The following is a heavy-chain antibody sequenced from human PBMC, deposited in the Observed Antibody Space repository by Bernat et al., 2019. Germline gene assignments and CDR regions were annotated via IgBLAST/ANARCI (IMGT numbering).Heavy chain of an antibody. Sequence: EVQLLESGGGLVQPGGSLTLSCAASGFTFSSYAMNWVRQAPGKGLEWVSTISGSGASTYYADSVKGRFTVSRDNSKNTLFLQMNSLRADDTAVYYCAKGYANSLVPYFDYWGQGTPVTVSS. CDR3: AKGYANSLVPYFDY. V-gene: IGHV3-23*01. CDR1: GFTFSSYA. J-gene: IGHJ4*02. D-gene: IGHD6-13*01. CDR2: ISGSGAST.